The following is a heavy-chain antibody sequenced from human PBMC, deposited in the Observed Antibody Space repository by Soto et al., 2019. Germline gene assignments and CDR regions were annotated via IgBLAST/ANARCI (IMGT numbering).Heavy chain of an antibody. D-gene: IGHD4-17*01. J-gene: IGHJ3*02. V-gene: IGHV4-59*01. CDR3: ARMTVTSAFDI. Sequence: SETLSLTCTVSGGSISSYYWTRIRQPPGKGLEWIGYIYYSGSTNYNPSLKSRVTISVDTSKNQFSLKLSSVTAADTAVYYCARMTVTSAFDIWGQGTMVTVSS. CDR2: IYYSGST. CDR1: GGSISSYY.